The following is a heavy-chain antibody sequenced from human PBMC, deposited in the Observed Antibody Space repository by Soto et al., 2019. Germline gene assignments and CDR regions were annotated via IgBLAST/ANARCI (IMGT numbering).Heavy chain of an antibody. V-gene: IGHV1-18*01. CDR3: ERAAGGGTSGRGAFDI. D-gene: IGHD1-1*01. J-gene: IGHJ3*02. CDR2: ISAYNGNT. CDR1: GYTFTSYG. Sequence: ASVKVSCKASGYTFTSYGISWVRQAPGQGLEWMGWISAYNGNTNYAQKLQGRVTMTTDTSTSTAYMELRSLRSDDTAVYYCERAAGGGTSGRGAFDIWGQGTMVTVSS.